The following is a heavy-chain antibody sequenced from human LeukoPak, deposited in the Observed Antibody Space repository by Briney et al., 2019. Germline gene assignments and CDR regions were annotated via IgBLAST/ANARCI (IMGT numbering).Heavy chain of an antibody. CDR2: ISYDGSNK. V-gene: IGHV3-30*18. CDR3: AKNKGRNWNLYGMDV. Sequence: GGFLRLSCAASGFTFSSYGMHWVRQAPGKGLEWVAVISYDGSNKYYADSVKGRFTISRDNSKNTLYLQMNSLRAEDTAVYYCAKNKGRNWNLYGMDVWGQGTTVTVSS. D-gene: IGHD1-20*01. CDR1: GFTFSSYG. J-gene: IGHJ6*02.